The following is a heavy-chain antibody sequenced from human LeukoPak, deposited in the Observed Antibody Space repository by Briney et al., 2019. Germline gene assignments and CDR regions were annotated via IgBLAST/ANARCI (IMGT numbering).Heavy chain of an antibody. CDR2: IIPLFGRA. Sequence: SVKVSCKASGGTFSSYAISWVRHAPGQGLEWMGGIIPLFGRANYAQKFQGRVTITADESTSTAYMELSSLRSEDTAVYYCARGGERILTGCSDPYYYYMDVWGKGTTVTISS. J-gene: IGHJ6*03. V-gene: IGHV1-69*13. CDR3: ARGGERILTGCSDPYYYYMDV. CDR1: GGTFSSYA. D-gene: IGHD3-9*01.